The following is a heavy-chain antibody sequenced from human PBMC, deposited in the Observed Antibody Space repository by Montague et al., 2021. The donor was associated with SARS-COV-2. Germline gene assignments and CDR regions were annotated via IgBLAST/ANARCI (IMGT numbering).Heavy chain of an antibody. Sequence: SLRLSCAASGFSFSSYAMSWVRRAPGKGLEWVSAISGSGGATYYADSVKGRFIISRDSSKKTMFLQMNRLTPEDTAVYHCAKSAYYDILNWFDPWGQGTLVTVSS. CDR2: ISGSGGAT. CDR1: GFSFSSYA. CDR3: AKSAYYDILNWFDP. D-gene: IGHD3-9*01. J-gene: IGHJ5*02. V-gene: IGHV3-23*01.